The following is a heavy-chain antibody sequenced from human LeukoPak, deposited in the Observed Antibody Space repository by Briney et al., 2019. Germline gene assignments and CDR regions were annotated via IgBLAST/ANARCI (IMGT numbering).Heavy chain of an antibody. CDR3: ARGDFSSSKLSLYFDY. CDR2: IYYSGST. V-gene: IGHV4-39*01. Sequence: PSETLSLTCTVSGGSISSSSYYWGWIRQPPGKGLEWIGSIYYSGSTYYNPSLKSRVTISVDTSKNQFSLKLSSVTAADTAVYYCARGDFSSSKLSLYFDYWGQGILVTVSS. CDR1: GGSISSSSYY. J-gene: IGHJ4*02.